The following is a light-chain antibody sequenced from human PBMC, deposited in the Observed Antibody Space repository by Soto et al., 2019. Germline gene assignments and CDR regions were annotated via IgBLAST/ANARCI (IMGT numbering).Light chain of an antibody. V-gene: IGKV3-20*01. CDR3: QQYGSSGT. CDR2: GAS. J-gene: IGKJ1*01. CDR1: QSVSNNY. Sequence: IVLTPSPCTLSLSPGERGALSCRASQSVSNNYLAWYQQKPGQAPRLLIYGASNRATGIPDRLSGSGSGTDFTLTISRLEPEDFAVYYCQQYGSSGTFGQGTKVDIK.